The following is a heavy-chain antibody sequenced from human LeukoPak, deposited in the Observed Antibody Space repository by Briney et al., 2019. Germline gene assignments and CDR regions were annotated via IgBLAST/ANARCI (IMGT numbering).Heavy chain of an antibody. J-gene: IGHJ4*02. CDR1: GDTRSELT. D-gene: IGHD3-10*01. V-gene: IGHV1-24*01. Sequence: ASVKVSCKVSGDTRSELTMHWVRQAPGKGLEWMGGFDPGAGEILYAQQFQGRVTMTEDTSTDTAYMELTSLRSEDSGVYFCAAGGIYSLLDYWGQGTLVTVSS. CDR2: FDPGAGEI. CDR3: AAGGIYSLLDY.